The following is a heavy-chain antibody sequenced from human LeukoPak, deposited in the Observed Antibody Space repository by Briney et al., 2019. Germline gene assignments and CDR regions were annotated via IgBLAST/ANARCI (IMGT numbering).Heavy chain of an antibody. CDR2: ISAYNGNT. CDR3: ARTTLQTLGA. CDR1: GYTFTSYG. J-gene: IGHJ5*02. V-gene: IGHV1-18*01. Sequence: ASVKVSCKASGYTFTSYGISWVRQAPGQGLEWMGWISAYNGNTNYAQKLQGRVTLTSDTSISTAYMELSRLRSDDTAVYYCARTTLQTLGAWGQGTLVTVSS. D-gene: IGHD3-10*01.